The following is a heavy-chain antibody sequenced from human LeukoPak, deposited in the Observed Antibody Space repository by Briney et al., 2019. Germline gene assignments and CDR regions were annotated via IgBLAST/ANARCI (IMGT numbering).Heavy chain of an antibody. CDR3: ARELYSGYGRFDY. V-gene: IGHV3-21*01. CDR1: GFTFSSFT. CDR2: ISSGSGYI. D-gene: IGHD5-12*01. Sequence: GGSLRLSCAASGFTFSSFTMHWVRQAPGKGLEWVSSISSGSGYIYYADSVKGRFTISRDNAKNSLYLQMNSLGAEDTAVYYCARELYSGYGRFDYWGQGTLVTVSS. J-gene: IGHJ4*02.